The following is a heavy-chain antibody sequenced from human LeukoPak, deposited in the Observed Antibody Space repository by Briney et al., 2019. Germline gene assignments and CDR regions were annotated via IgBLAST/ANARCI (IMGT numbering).Heavy chain of an antibody. J-gene: IGHJ3*02. D-gene: IGHD3-9*01. CDR1: GGSISSYY. CDR2: IYYTGNT. V-gene: IGHV4-59*01. Sequence: SETLSLTCTVSGGSISSYYWSWIRQPPGKGLEWFGYIYYTGNTNYNPSLMGRVTISVDTSKNQFSLRLSSVTAADTAVYYCASRRIILRYFDWLSAYAFDIWGQGTMVTVSS. CDR3: ASRRIILRYFDWLSAYAFDI.